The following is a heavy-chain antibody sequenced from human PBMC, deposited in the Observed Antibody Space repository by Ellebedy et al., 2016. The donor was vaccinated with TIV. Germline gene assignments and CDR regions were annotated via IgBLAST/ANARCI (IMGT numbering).Heavy chain of an antibody. CDR2: IFYSGST. CDR3: TRARRQYLYGSGSYFTN. Sequence: MPSETLSLTCTVSGGSIRNFYWHWVRQPPGTGLESIGYIFYSGSTNYNPSLKSPVTMSMDTSNNQFSLKLSSVTAADTAVYYCTRARRQYLYGSGSYFTNWGQGEMVTVSS. J-gene: IGHJ4*02. V-gene: IGHV4-59*01. D-gene: IGHD3-10*01. CDR1: GGSIRNFY.